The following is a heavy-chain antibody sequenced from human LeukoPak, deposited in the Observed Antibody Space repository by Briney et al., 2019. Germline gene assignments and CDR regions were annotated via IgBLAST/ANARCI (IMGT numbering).Heavy chain of an antibody. Sequence: EASVKVSCKASGGTFSSYAISWVRQATGQGLEWMGWMNPNSGNTGYAQKFQGRVTITRNTSISTAYTELSSLRSEDTAVYYCARLYYDFWSGYYSDYWGQGTLVTVSS. J-gene: IGHJ4*02. V-gene: IGHV1-8*03. CDR2: MNPNSGNT. CDR1: GGTFSSYA. D-gene: IGHD3-3*01. CDR3: ARLYYDFWSGYYSDY.